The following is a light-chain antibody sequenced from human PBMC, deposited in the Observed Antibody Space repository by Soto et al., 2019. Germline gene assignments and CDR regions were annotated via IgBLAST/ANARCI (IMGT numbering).Light chain of an antibody. CDR3: QQRSNWPPIT. V-gene: IGKV3-11*01. CDR1: QSVGGY. J-gene: IGKJ5*01. Sequence: EIVLTQSPATLSLSPGERATLSCRASQSVGGYLAWYQQKPGQAPRLLIYDASNRAPGIPARFSGSGSGTDFTLTISSLDPEDFGVYYCQQRSNWPPITFGQGTRLEIK. CDR2: DAS.